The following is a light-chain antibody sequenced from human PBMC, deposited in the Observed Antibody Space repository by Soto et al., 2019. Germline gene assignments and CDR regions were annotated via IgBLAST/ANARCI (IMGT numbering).Light chain of an antibody. Sequence: AIQMTQSPSSLSASVGDRVTITCRASQGIRNDLGWYQQKPGKAPKLLIYAASSLESGVPSRFSGRGSGTDFTLTISSLQPEDFATYYCLQDYTYPLTFGGGTKVEIK. CDR3: LQDYTYPLT. J-gene: IGKJ4*01. V-gene: IGKV1-6*01. CDR1: QGIRND. CDR2: AAS.